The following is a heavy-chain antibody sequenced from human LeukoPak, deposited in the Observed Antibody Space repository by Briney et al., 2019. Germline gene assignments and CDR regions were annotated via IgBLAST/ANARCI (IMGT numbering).Heavy chain of an antibody. V-gene: IGHV4-59*01. CDR2: IYYRVTS. CDR3: ARAVGGDGSGSL. CDR1: GDSISTYY. Sequence: PSETLSLTCTVSGDSISTYYWSWIRQPPGKGLEWIGYIYYRVTSDYNPSLKSRVTMSVDMSTRQISLKLSSVTAADTAVYYCARAVGGDGSGSLWGPGTLSPSPQ. J-gene: IGHJ4*02. D-gene: IGHD3-10*01.